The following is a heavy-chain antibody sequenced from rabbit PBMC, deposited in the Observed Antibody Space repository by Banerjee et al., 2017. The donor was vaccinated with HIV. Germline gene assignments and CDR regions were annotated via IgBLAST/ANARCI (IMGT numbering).Heavy chain of an antibody. Sequence: QEQLVESGGGLVTLGGSLKLSCKASGIDFSSYGISWVRQAPGKGLEWIACINTSSGNTVYANWAKGRLTISKTSSTTVTLQMTSLTAADTATYFCARDLAGVIGWNFNLWGPGTLVTVS. CDR1: GIDFSSYG. V-gene: IGHV1S45*01. CDR3: ARDLAGVIGWNFNL. J-gene: IGHJ4*01. CDR2: INTSSGNT. D-gene: IGHD4-1*01.